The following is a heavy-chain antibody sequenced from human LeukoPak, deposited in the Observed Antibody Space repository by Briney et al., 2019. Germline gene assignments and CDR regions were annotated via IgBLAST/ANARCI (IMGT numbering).Heavy chain of an antibody. CDR1: GYSINSSFY. D-gene: IGHD1-26*01. Sequence: SETLSLTCTVSGYSINSSFYWDWIRQPPGKGLEWIGSGGTTYYNTSFKSRITIPVDTSKTVLSLKLTSVTAADTAVYFCARRRRLGPSLDCWGQGTLVAVSS. J-gene: IGHJ4*02. CDR2: GGTT. CDR3: ARRRRLGPSLDC. V-gene: IGHV4-38-2*02.